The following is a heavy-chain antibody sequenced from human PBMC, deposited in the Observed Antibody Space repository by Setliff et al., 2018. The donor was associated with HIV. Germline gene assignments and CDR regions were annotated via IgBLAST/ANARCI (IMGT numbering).Heavy chain of an antibody. CDR2: IYYRGNT. D-gene: IGHD5-12*01. J-gene: IGHJ4*02. CDR1: GGSISTTSSY. V-gene: IGHV4-39*07. Sequence: PSETLSLTCTVSGGSISTTSSYWVWIRQSPGKGLEWIANIYYRGNTYYNPSLKRRVTISVDTSKNQFSLKLDSVTAADTAVYYCAIDVIGGWLRPMPDFWGPGTLVTVSS. CDR3: AIDVIGGWLRPMPDF.